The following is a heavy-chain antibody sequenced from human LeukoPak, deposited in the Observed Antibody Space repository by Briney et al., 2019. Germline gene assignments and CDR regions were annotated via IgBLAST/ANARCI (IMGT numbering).Heavy chain of an antibody. CDR2: IKEDGSEK. CDR1: GFTFSSYG. CDR3: VRDLVWDTGRVDY. D-gene: IGHD3/OR15-3a*01. J-gene: IGHJ4*02. Sequence: GGSLRLSCAASGFTFSSYGMSWVRQAPGKGLEWLANIKEDGSEKYYVDSVKGRFTISRDNAKNSLSLQMNSLRDEDTATYYCVRDLVWDTGRVDYWGQGTLVTVSS. V-gene: IGHV3-7*01.